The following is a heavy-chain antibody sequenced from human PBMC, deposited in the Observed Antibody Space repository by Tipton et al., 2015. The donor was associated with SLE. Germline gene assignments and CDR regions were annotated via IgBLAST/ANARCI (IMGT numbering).Heavy chain of an antibody. J-gene: IGHJ3*02. CDR2: VSHSRST. CDR3: ARRLRSESLYGALDI. CDR1: GGSFSGYA. Sequence: LRLSCAVSGGSFSGYAWSWVRQPPGKGLEWIGEVSHSRSTNYNPSLKSRGPISLDTSKNQFSLKLTSVTAADTAVYYCARRLRSESLYGALDIWGQGTMVTVSS. D-gene: IGHD3-16*02. V-gene: IGHV4-34*01.